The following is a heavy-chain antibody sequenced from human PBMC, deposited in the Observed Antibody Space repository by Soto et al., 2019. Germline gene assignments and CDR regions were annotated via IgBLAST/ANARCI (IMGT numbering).Heavy chain of an antibody. Sequence: PSETLSLTCTVSGGSISSGDYYWIWIRQPPGKGLEWIGYIYYSGSTYYNPSLKSRVTISVDTSKNQFSLKLSSVTAADTAVYYCARDHPRGVTSGEGNWFDPWGQRTLVTVSS. J-gene: IGHJ5*02. D-gene: IGHD4-4*01. CDR3: ARDHPRGVTSGEGNWFDP. CDR1: GGSISSGDYY. CDR2: IYYSGST. V-gene: IGHV4-30-4*01.